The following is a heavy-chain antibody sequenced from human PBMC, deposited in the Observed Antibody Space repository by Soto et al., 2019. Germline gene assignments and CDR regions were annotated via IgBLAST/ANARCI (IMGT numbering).Heavy chain of an antibody. CDR3: ARTYSSSWYGDFDF. Sequence: ASVKVSCKASGYTFSSFGITWVRQAPGQGLEWMGWISVYNGNTKYAQKVQGRVTMTTDTSTSTAYMELRSLRSDDTAVYYCARTYSSSWYGDFDFWGQGTLVTVSS. V-gene: IGHV1-18*01. D-gene: IGHD6-13*01. CDR1: GYTFSSFG. J-gene: IGHJ4*02. CDR2: ISVYNGNT.